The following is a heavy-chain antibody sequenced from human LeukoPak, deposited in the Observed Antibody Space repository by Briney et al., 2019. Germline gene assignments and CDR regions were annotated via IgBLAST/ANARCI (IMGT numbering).Heavy chain of an antibody. J-gene: IGHJ3*02. CDR1: GYTFTSYG. D-gene: IGHD6-13*01. CDR2: ISAYNGNT. CDR3: AREMPAADGSDAFDI. Sequence: ASVKVSCKASGYTFTSYGISWVRQAPGQGLEWMGWISAYNGNTNYAQKLQGRVTMTTDTSTSTAYMELRSLRSDDTAMYYCAREMPAADGSDAFDIWGQGTMVTVSS. V-gene: IGHV1-18*01.